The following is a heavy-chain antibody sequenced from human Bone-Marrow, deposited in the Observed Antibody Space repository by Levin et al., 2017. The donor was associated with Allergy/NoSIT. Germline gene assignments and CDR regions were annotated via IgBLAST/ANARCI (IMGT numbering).Heavy chain of an antibody. V-gene: IGHV4-61*01. Sequence: TSSETLSLTCTVSRGSVRSGSYLWSWIRQPPGTGLEWIGQVYYTGSTNYNPSLKSRVTISLDMSKNQFSLNLRSVTAADTAVYYCARASVMMTFGEEPAPGWFDPWGQGALVTVSS. J-gene: IGHJ5*02. CDR3: ARASVMMTFGEEPAPGWFDP. CDR1: RGSVRSGSYL. CDR2: VYYTGST. D-gene: IGHD3-16*01.